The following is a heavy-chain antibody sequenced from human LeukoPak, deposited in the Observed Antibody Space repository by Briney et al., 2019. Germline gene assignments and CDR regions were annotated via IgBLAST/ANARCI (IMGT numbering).Heavy chain of an antibody. D-gene: IGHD3-10*02. Sequence: GGSLRLSCAASGFTFSSYSMNWVRQAPGKGLEWVSYISSSGSTIYYADSVKGRFTISRDNAKNSLYQQMNSLRAEDTAVYYCAELGITMIGGVWGKGTTVTISS. J-gene: IGHJ6*04. CDR2: ISSSGSTI. V-gene: IGHV3-48*04. CDR3: AELGITMIGGV. CDR1: GFTFSSYS.